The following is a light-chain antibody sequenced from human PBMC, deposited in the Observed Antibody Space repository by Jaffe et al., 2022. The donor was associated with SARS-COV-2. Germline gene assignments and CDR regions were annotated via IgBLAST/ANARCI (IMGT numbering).Light chain of an antibody. Sequence: EIVLTQSPATLSLSPGERATLSCRASQSISSQLAWYQQKPGQAPSLLIYDASDRATGIPARFSGSGSGTDFTLTIGSLEPEDFAVYYCQQRRNWPITFGQGTRLEIK. V-gene: IGKV3-11*01. CDR1: QSISSQ. J-gene: IGKJ5*01. CDR2: DAS. CDR3: QQRRNWPIT.